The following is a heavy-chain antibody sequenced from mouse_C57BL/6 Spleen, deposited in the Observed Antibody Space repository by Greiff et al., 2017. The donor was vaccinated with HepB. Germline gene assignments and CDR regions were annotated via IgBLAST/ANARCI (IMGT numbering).Heavy chain of an antibody. CDR1: GYSFTDYN. CDR3: ARGIFYYGSSYRWYFDV. D-gene: IGHD1-1*01. J-gene: IGHJ1*03. Sequence: VQLQQSGPELVKPGASVKISCKASGYSFTDYNMNWVKQSNGKSLEWIGVINPNYGTTSYNQKFKGKATLTVDQSSSTAYMQLNSLTSEDSAVYYGARGIFYYGSSYRWYFDVWGTGTTVTVSS. CDR2: INPNYGTT. V-gene: IGHV1-39*01.